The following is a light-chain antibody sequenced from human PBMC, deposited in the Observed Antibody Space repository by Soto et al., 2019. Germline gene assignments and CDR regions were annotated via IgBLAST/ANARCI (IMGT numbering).Light chain of an antibody. V-gene: IGKV1-5*03. Sequence: DIQMTQSPSTLSASVGDRVTITCRASQSISSWLAWYQQKPGKAPNLLIYMASSLESGVPSRFSGSGSGTEFSLTVSSLQPDYFGTYYCQQYSTSPYTFGQGTKLEI. CDR3: QQYSTSPYT. CDR1: QSISSW. CDR2: MAS. J-gene: IGKJ2*01.